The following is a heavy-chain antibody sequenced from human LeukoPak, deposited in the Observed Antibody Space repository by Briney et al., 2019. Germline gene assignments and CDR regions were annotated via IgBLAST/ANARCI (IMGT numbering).Heavy chain of an antibody. CDR3: AKRRWLGGIGVADPFDY. V-gene: IGHV3-23*01. D-gene: IGHD6-19*01. J-gene: IGHJ4*02. Sequence: GGSLRLSCLAPVFTFTSYTRSWVRQGPGKGLEWVSVISDSGGSTYYADSVKGRFTISRDNSKNTLYLQMNSLRVDDTAVYYCAKRRWLGGIGVADPFDYWGQGTLVTVSS. CDR1: VFTFTSYT. CDR2: ISDSGGST.